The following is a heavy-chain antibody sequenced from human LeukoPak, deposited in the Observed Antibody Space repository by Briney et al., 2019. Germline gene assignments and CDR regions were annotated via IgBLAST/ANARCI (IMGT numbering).Heavy chain of an antibody. J-gene: IGHJ4*02. Sequence: TSETLSLTCTVSGGSISSYSWSWIRQPAGKGLEWIGRIYTSGSTKYNPSLTSRVTMSVDTSKYQFSLKLRSVTAADTAVYYCARGRGLWGQGTLVTVSS. CDR3: ARGRGL. CDR1: GGSISSYS. D-gene: IGHD3-10*01. CDR2: IYTSGST. V-gene: IGHV4-4*07.